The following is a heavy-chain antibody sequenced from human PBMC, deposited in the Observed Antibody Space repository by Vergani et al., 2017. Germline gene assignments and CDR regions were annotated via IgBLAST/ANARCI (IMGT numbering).Heavy chain of an antibody. V-gene: IGHV4-39*01. Sequence: QLQLQESGPGLVKPSETLSLTCTVSGGSISSSSYYWGWIRQPPGKGLEWIGSIYYSGRTYYNPSLKSRVTISVDTSKNQFSLKLSSVTAADTAVYYCATSIPAATNWFDPWGQGTLVTVSS. CDR2: IYYSGRT. J-gene: IGHJ5*02. CDR3: ATSIPAATNWFDP. D-gene: IGHD2-2*01. CDR1: GGSISSSSYY.